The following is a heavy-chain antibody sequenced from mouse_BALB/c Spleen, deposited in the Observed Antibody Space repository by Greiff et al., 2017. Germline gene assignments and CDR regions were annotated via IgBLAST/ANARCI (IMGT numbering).Heavy chain of an antibody. Sequence: EVQRVESGPELLKPGASVKISCKASGYTFTDYNMHWVKQSHGKSLEWIGYIYPYNGGTGYNQKFKSKATLTVDNSSSTAYMELRSLTSEDSAVYYCARGEFITTVVAFDYWGQGTTLTVSS. J-gene: IGHJ2*01. CDR2: IYPYNGGT. V-gene: IGHV1S29*02. CDR3: ARGEFITTVVAFDY. D-gene: IGHD1-1*01. CDR1: GYTFTDYN.